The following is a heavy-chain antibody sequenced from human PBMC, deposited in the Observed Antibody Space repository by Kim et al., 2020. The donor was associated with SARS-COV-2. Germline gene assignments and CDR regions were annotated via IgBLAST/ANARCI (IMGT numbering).Heavy chain of an antibody. CDR2: ISAYNGNT. D-gene: IGHD3-3*01. Sequence: ASVKVSCKASGYTFTSYGISWVRQAPGQGLEWMGWISAYNGNTNYAQKLQGRVTMTTDTSTSTAYMELRSLRSDDTAVYYCAREGGITIFGVVIQSGGYFDYWGQGTLVTVSS. CDR3: AREGGITIFGVVIQSGGYFDY. J-gene: IGHJ4*02. CDR1: GYTFTSYG. V-gene: IGHV1-18*01.